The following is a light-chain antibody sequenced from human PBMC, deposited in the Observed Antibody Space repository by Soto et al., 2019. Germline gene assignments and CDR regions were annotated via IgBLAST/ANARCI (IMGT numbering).Light chain of an antibody. CDR2: AAS. CDR1: QGIGVD. Sequence: DIQMTQYPSSLSASLGDRVTITCRASQGIGVDVAWFQQKPGNVPKLLIYAASTLQSGVPSRFSGSGSRTDFTLTISSLEPEDVATYYCQKDNSAPLTVGGGTKVEIK. CDR3: QKDNSAPLT. V-gene: IGKV1-27*01. J-gene: IGKJ4*01.